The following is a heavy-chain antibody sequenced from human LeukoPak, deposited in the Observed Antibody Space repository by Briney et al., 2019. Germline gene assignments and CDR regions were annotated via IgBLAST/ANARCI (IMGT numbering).Heavy chain of an antibody. CDR2: MNPNSGNT. J-gene: IGHJ5*02. CDR1: GYTFTSYD. Sequence: ASVKVSCTASGYTFTSYDINWVRQATGQGLEWMGWMNPNSGNTGCAQKFQGRVTITRNTSISTAYMELSSLRSEDTAVYYCARKLGYCSSTSCYYWFDPWGQGTLVTVSS. V-gene: IGHV1-8*03. CDR3: ARKLGYCSSTSCYYWFDP. D-gene: IGHD2-2*01.